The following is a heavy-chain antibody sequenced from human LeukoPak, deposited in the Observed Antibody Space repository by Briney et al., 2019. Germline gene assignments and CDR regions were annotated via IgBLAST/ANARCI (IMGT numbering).Heavy chain of an antibody. D-gene: IGHD2-2*01. CDR2: ISGGGRST. V-gene: IGHV3-23*01. CDR1: GFTFSTYG. J-gene: IGHJ6*03. CDR3: AKGGRYCGSTSCRYSYYYMDV. Sequence: PGGTLRLSCATSGFTFSTYGMSWARQAPGKGLEWVSTISGGGRSTYYADSVMGRFTISRDNSKSTLYLQMNSLRAGDTAVYYCAKGGRYCGSTSCRYSYYYMDVWGKGTTVTISS.